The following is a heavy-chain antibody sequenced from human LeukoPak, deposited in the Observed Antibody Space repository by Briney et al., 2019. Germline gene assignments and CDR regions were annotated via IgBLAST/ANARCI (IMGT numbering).Heavy chain of an antibody. D-gene: IGHD5-18*01. V-gene: IGHV4-30-4*08. CDR1: GGSISSGDYY. Sequence: SQTLSLTCTVSGGSISSGDYYWSWIRQPPGKGLEWIGYIYYSGSTYYNPSLKSRVTISVDTSKNQFSLKLSSVTAADTAVYYCVRSLDTAMDPLDYWGQGTLVTVSS. CDR2: IYYSGST. CDR3: VRSLDTAMDPLDY. J-gene: IGHJ4*02.